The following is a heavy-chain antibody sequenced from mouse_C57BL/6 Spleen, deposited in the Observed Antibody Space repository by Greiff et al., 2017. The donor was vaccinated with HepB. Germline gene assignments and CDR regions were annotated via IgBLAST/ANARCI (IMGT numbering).Heavy chain of an antibody. J-gene: IGHJ2*01. D-gene: IGHD2-4*01. CDR3: ARYSYYDYDGYYFDY. CDR1: GYSITSDY. Sequence: EVQGVESGPGLAKPSQTLSLTCSVTGYSITSDYWNWIRKFPGNKLEYMGYISYSGSTYYNPSLKSRISITRDTSKNQYYLQLNSVTTEDTATYYCARYSYYDYDGYYFDYWGQGTTLTVSS. V-gene: IGHV3-8*01. CDR2: ISYSGST.